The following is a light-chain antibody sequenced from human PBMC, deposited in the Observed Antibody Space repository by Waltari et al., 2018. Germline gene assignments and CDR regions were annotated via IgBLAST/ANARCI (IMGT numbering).Light chain of an antibody. CDR1: QGISSY. V-gene: IGKV1-17*01. CDR2: AAT. J-gene: IGKJ2*03. CDR3: LQHNSYPYS. Sequence: DIQMTQSPSSLSASVGDTVTITCRASQGISSYLNWFQQKPGKAPKLLIYAATTLQSGVPSRFSGSGSGTEFTLTISSLQPEDFAAYYRLQHNSYPYSFGQGTKVEIK.